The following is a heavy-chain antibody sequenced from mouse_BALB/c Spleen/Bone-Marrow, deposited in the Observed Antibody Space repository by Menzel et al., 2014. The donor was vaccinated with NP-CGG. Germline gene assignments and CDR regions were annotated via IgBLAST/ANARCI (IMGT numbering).Heavy chain of an antibody. Sequence: VQLQQSAAELARPGASVKMPCKASGYTFTSYTMHWVKQRPGQGLEWIGYINPSSGYTEYNQKFKDKTTLTADKSSSTAYMQLSSLTSEDSAVYYCARRTGPYYGNYDAMDYWGQGTSVTVSS. D-gene: IGHD2-10*01. CDR3: ARRTGPYYGNYDAMDY. V-gene: IGHV1-4*02. J-gene: IGHJ4*01. CDR1: GYTFTSYT. CDR2: INPSSGYT.